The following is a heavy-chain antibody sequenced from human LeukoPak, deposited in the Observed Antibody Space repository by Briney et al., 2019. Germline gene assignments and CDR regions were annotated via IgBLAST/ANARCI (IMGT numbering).Heavy chain of an antibody. V-gene: IGHV1-69*04. CDR1: GGTFSSYA. CDR3: ARALGGDYVWGSYRTDAFDI. CDR2: IIPILGIA. Sequence: VKVSCQASGGTFSSYAISWVRQAPGQGLEWMGRIIPILGIANYAQKFQGRVTITADKSTSTAYMELSSLRSEDTAVYYCARALGGDYVWGSYRTDAFDIWGQGTMVTVSS. J-gene: IGHJ3*02. D-gene: IGHD3-16*02.